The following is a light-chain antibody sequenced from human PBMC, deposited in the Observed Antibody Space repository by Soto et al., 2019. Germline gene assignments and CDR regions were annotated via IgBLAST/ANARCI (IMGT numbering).Light chain of an antibody. Sequence: LTQPPSASGSPGQSVTISCTGTSSDVGGYNYVSWYQQHPGKAPKLMIYEVSKRPSGVPDRFSGSKSGNTASLTVSGLQAEDGADYYCSSYAGSNNFVFGTGTKVTVL. V-gene: IGLV2-8*01. J-gene: IGLJ1*01. CDR1: SSDVGGYNY. CDR3: SSYAGSNNFV. CDR2: EVS.